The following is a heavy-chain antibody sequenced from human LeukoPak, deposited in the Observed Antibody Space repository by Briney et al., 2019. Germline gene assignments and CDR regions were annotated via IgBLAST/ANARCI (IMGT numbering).Heavy chain of an antibody. CDR1: GGSISNYY. Sequence: SETLSLTCTVSGGSISNYYWCWIRQPPGKGLEWIGYISYIGSTNYNPSLKSRVTISVDTSKNQFSLKLSSVTAADTAVYYCARHGNHVGGIQLWLSLDYWGQGTLVTVSS. D-gene: IGHD5-18*01. J-gene: IGHJ4*02. CDR2: ISYIGST. CDR3: ARHGNHVGGIQLWLSLDY. V-gene: IGHV4-59*08.